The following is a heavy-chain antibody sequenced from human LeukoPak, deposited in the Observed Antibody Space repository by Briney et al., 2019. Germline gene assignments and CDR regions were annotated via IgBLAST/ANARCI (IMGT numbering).Heavy chain of an antibody. CDR2: SRHKAKSYTT. CDR3: AKLMHDHDRSGFGVDH. Sequence: PGGSLRLSCAASGFTFSDHYMDWVRQAPGKGLEWVGRSRHKAKSYTTEYAASVKGRFTVSRDDSKNSVYLQMNSLRAEDTAAYYCAKLMHDHDRSGFGVDHWGQGTLVTVSS. J-gene: IGHJ4*02. V-gene: IGHV3-72*01. CDR1: GFTFSDHY. D-gene: IGHD3-22*01.